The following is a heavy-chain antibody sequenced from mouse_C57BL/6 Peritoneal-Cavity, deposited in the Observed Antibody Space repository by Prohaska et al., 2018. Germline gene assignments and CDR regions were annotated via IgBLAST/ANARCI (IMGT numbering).Heavy chain of an antibody. Sequence: QVQLQQPGAELVMPGASVKLSCKASGYTFTSYWMHWVKQRPGQGLEWIGEIDPSDSYTNYNQKFKGKATLTVDKSSSTAYMQLSSLTSEDSAVYYCARGGYYPAWFAYWGQGTLVTVSA. CDR3: ARGGYYPAWFAY. J-gene: IGHJ3*01. V-gene: IGHV1-69*01. CDR1: GYTFTSYW. D-gene: IGHD2-3*01. CDR2: IDPSDSYT.